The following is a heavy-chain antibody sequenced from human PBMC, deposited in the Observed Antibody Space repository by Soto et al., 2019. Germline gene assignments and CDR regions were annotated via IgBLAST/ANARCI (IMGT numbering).Heavy chain of an antibody. CDR3: VRTPGPISYCMGD. Sequence: PRGSLRLSCAVSGFIFSEYEFNWVRQAPGEGLEWVSYIGKSGRDIYDADSVKGRFTISRDDDKSTLYLEMNSLRAEDTAVYYCVRTPGPISYCMGDRGHVTLFTVSS. D-gene: IGHD2-8*01. CDR1: GFIFSEYE. V-gene: IGHV3-48*03. J-gene: IGHJ4*01. CDR2: IGKSGRDI.